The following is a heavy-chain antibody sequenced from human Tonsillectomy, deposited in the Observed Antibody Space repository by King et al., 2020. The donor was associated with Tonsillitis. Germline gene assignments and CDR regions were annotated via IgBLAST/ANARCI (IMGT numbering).Heavy chain of an antibody. CDR1: GYTLTELS. V-gene: IGHV1-24*01. D-gene: IGHD7-27*01. CDR2: FDPEDDET. Sequence: QLVQSGAEVKKPGASVKVSCKVSGYTLTELSMHWVRQAPGKGLEWMGGFDPEDDETIYAQKFQGRVTMTEDTSTDTAYMELSSLRSEDTAVYYCTTLGLANWGFSYSYYGMDVWGQGTTVTVSS. J-gene: IGHJ6*02. CDR3: TTLGLANWGFSYSYYGMDV.